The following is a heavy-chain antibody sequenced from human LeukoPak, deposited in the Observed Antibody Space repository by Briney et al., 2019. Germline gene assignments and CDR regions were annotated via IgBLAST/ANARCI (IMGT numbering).Heavy chain of an antibody. J-gene: IGHJ5*02. CDR3: AHLYSSGYYYNWFDP. D-gene: IGHD3-22*01. Sequence: SVKVSCKASGGTFSSYAISWVRQAPGQGLEWMGGIIPIFGTANYAQKFQGRVTITTDESTSTAYMELSSLRSEDTAVYYCAHLYSSGYYYNWFDPWGQGTLVTVSS. CDR1: GGTFSSYA. V-gene: IGHV1-69*05. CDR2: IIPIFGTA.